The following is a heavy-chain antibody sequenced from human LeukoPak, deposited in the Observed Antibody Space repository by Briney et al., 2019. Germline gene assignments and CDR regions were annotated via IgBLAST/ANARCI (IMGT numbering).Heavy chain of an antibody. V-gene: IGHV4-34*01. CDR2: INHSGST. CDR3: ASYSSGWTGFDY. D-gene: IGHD6-19*01. J-gene: IGHJ4*02. CDR1: GGSFSGYY. Sequence: SETLSLTCAVYGGSFSGYYWSWLRQPPGKGLEWIGEINHSGSTNYNPSLKSRVTISVDTSKNQFSLKLSSVTAADTAVYYCASYSSGWTGFDYWGQGTLVTVSS.